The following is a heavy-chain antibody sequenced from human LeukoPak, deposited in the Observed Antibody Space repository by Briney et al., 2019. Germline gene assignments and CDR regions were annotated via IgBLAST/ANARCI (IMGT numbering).Heavy chain of an antibody. CDR2: IIPIFGTA. J-gene: IGHJ4*02. CDR3: ASKDIVVVPAAIGYFDY. Sequence: SVKVSCKASGGTFSSYAISWVRQAPGQGLEWMGGIIPIFGTASYAQKFQGRVTITADESTSTAYMELSSLRSEDTAVYYCASKDIVVVPAAIGYFDYWGQGTLVTVSS. CDR1: GGTFSSYA. D-gene: IGHD2-2*01. V-gene: IGHV1-69*13.